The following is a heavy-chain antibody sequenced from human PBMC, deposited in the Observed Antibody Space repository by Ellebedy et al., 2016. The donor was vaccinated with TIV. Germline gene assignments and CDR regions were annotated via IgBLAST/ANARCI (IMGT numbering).Heavy chain of an antibody. CDR3: ARVGSDILTGSNAFDI. Sequence: GGSLRLXCAASGFTFSDYYMSWIRQAPGKGLEWVSYISSSGSTIYYADSVKGRFTISRDNAKNSLYLQMNSLRAEDTAVYYCARVGSDILTGSNAFDIWGQGTMVTVSS. V-gene: IGHV3-11*01. CDR1: GFTFSDYY. J-gene: IGHJ3*02. CDR2: ISSSGSTI. D-gene: IGHD3-9*01.